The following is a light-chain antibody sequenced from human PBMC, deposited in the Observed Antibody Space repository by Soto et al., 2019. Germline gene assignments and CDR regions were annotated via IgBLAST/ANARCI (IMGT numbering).Light chain of an antibody. CDR2: EVS. J-gene: IGLJ2*01. CDR3: SSYTSSSVV. V-gene: IGLV2-18*02. Sequence: QSALTPPPSVSGSPGPSVTISCTGTSRDVGSYNRVSWYQQPPGTAPKLMIYEVSTRPSGVPDRFSGSKSGNTASLTISGRQAEDEADYYCSSYTSSSVVFGGGTQRTVL. CDR1: SRDVGSYNR.